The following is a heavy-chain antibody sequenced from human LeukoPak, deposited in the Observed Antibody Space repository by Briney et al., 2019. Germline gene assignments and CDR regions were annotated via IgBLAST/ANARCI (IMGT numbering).Heavy chain of an antibody. CDR1: GFTFSSYA. J-gene: IGHJ4*02. V-gene: IGHV3-23*01. Sequence: GGSLRLSCAASGFTFSSYAMTWVRQAPGKGLEWVSAISGGAGSTYYASSVKGRFTISRDNSKNTLFLQMNSLRAEDTAVYYCAKHERSCNNAACYDYWGQGTLVTVSS. CDR2: ISGGAGST. CDR3: AKHERSCNNAACYDY. D-gene: IGHD2-8*01.